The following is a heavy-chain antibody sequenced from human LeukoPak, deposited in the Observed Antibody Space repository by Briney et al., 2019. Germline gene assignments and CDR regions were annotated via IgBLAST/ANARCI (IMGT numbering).Heavy chain of an antibody. V-gene: IGHV3-43D*03. CDR1: GFTFDDYA. CDR2: ISWDGGST. Sequence: GGSLRLSCAASGFTFDDYAMHWVRQAPGKGLEWVPLISWDGGSTYYVDSVKGRFTISRDNSKNSLYLQMNILRAADTALYYCAKDGGSGVAGQDYYYYYYMDVWGKGTTVTVSS. CDR3: AKDGGSGVAGQDYYYYYYMDV. D-gene: IGHD6-19*01. J-gene: IGHJ6*03.